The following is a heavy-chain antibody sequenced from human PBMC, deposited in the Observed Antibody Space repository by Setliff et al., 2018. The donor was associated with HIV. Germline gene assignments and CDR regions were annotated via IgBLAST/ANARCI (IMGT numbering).Heavy chain of an antibody. J-gene: IGHJ3*02. CDR1: GGSISRSSYY. CDR2: INQSGNT. CDR3: ARTAPPRIAAPYNDPFDI. D-gene: IGHD6-13*01. Sequence: SETLSLTCTVSGGSISRSSYYWAWIRQPPGKGLEWIGEINQSGNTKYNPSLKSRVSISVDTSKAQFTLDLASVTAADMAVYYCARTAPPRIAAPYNDPFDIWGQGTMVTVSS. V-gene: IGHV4-39*06.